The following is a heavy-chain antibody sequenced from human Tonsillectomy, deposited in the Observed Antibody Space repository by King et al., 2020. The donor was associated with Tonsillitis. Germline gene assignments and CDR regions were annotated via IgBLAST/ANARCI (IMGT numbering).Heavy chain of an antibody. D-gene: IGHD1-26*01. V-gene: IGHV3-30*04. CDR2: ISYDGTNK. CDR1: AFTFSSYA. CDR3: AREDPSGAVGALYYYYGMDV. J-gene: IGHJ6*02. Sequence: VQLVESGGGVVQPGRSLRLSCAASAFTFSSYAMHWVRQAPGKGLEWVTVISYDGTNKYYADSVKGRFTISRDNSKNTLDLQMNSLRIEDTAVYYCAREDPSGAVGALYYYYGMDVWGQGTTVTVSS.